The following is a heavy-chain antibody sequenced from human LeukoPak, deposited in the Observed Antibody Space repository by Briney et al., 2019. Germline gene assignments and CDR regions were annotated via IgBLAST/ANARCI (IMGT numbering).Heavy chain of an antibody. CDR2: IHHSGST. CDR3: ARDRGYSSGWYIY. D-gene: IGHD6-19*01. Sequence: SETLSLTCGVSGGPFSGYYWGWIRQPPGKGLEWIGSIHHSGSTYYNPSLKSRVTISVDTSKNQFSLRLSSVTAADTAVYYCARDRGYSSGWYIYWGQGTLVTASS. J-gene: IGHJ4*02. CDR1: GGPFSGYY. V-gene: IGHV4-38-2*02.